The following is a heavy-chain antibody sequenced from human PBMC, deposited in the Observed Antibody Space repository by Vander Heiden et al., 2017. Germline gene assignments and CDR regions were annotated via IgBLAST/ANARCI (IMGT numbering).Heavy chain of an antibody. CDR1: GFPFSSYD. Sequence: EVQLVESGGGLVQPGGSLRLSCAASGFPFSSYDMHWVRQATGKGLEWVSAIGTAGDTYYPGSVKGRFTISRENAKNSLYLQMNSLRAGDTAVYYCARVKAIFGVVPNYYGMDVWGQGTTVTVSS. CDR3: ARVKAIFGVVPNYYGMDV. J-gene: IGHJ6*02. D-gene: IGHD3-3*01. CDR2: IGTAGDT. V-gene: IGHV3-13*01.